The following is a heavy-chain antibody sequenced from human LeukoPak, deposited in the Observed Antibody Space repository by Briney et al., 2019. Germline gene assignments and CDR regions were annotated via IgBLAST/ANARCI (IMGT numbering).Heavy chain of an antibody. V-gene: IGHV3-23*01. CDR2: ISVSGGST. D-gene: IGHD6-19*01. Sequence: GGSLRLSCAASGFTFSSYVMSWVRQAPGKGLEWVSSISVSGGSTYYAGSVKGRVTSSRDNSKNTLYLQMNSLRAEDTAVYYCAKDRSGEDYWGQGTLVTVSS. CDR1: GFTFSSYV. J-gene: IGHJ4*02. CDR3: AKDRSGEDY.